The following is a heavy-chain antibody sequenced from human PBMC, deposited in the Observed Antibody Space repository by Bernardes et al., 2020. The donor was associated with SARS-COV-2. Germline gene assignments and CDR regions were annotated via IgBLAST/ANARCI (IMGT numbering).Heavy chain of an antibody. CDR3: AKGSQGGRPYYFDY. D-gene: IGHD6-6*01. CDR2: ISGGGDYT. Sequence: GSLRLSCAASGFTFTYYAMSWVRQAPGRGLEWVSAISGGGDYTYYADSVKGRFTISEDNSKNTLYLQMNSLRVEDTAIYYCAKGSQGGRPYYFDYWGQGTLVTVSS. V-gene: IGHV3-23*01. CDR1: GFTFTYYA. J-gene: IGHJ4*02.